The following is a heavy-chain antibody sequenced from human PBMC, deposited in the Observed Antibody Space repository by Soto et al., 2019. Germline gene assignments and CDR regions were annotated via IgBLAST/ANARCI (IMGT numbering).Heavy chain of an antibody. Sequence: EVQLVQSGAEVKKAGESLKISCQGSGYSFTNYWVGLVRQIPGRGLEWMGIIHPGDADTRYSPFFQGQVTISADKSISTAYLQGSSLKASDTAMYYCARHNRYSSTWFEGWFDPWGQGTLGTVSS. CDR2: IHPGDADT. V-gene: IGHV5-51*03. CDR3: ARHNRYSSTWFEGWFDP. CDR1: GYSFTNYW. J-gene: IGHJ5*02. D-gene: IGHD6-13*01.